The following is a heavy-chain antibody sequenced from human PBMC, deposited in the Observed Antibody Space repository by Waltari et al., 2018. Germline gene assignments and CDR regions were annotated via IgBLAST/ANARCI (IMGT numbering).Heavy chain of an antibody. J-gene: IGHJ4*02. CDR1: GYTFTSND. V-gene: IGHV1-8*01. D-gene: IGHD2-2*01. Sequence: VQLVQSGAEVKKPGASVKVSCKASGYTFTSNDINWVRQATGQGPEWMGWMNPNNGNTCYAQKVQGRVTLTRDTSKSTAYMELSSLRSEDTAVYYCARTICSSTDCDGFDYWGQGTLVTVSS. CDR3: ARTICSSTDCDGFDY. CDR2: MNPNNGNT.